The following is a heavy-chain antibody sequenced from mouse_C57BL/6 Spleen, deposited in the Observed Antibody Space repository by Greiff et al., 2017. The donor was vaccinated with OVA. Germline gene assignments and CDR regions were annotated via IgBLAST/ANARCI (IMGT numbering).Heavy chain of an antibody. CDR2: INPNYGTT. CDR1: GYSFTDYN. J-gene: IGHJ1*03. CDR3: ARSGLLTGTLRSWYFDV. V-gene: IGHV1-39*01. D-gene: IGHD4-1*01. Sequence: EVQLQQSGPELVKPGASVKISCKASGYSFTDYNMNWVKQSNGKSLEWIGVINPNYGTTSYNQKFKGKATLTVDQSSSTAYMQLNSLTSEDSAVYYCARSGLLTGTLRSWYFDVWGTGTTVTVSS.